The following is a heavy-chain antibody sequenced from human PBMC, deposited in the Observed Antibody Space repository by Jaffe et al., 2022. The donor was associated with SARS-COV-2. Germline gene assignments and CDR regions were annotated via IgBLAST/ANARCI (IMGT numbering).Heavy chain of an antibody. CDR2: ISFDGSNK. CDR1: GFTFSSYT. Sequence: QVQLVESGGGVVQPGRSLRLSCAASGFTFSSYTMHWVRQAPGKGLEWVAVISFDGSNKYYADSVKGRFTISRDNSKNTLYLQVNSLRTEDTAVYYCARDVSRSTAMVIDYWGQGTLVTVSS. J-gene: IGHJ4*02. CDR3: ARDVSRSTAMVIDY. V-gene: IGHV3-30*04. D-gene: IGHD5-18*01.